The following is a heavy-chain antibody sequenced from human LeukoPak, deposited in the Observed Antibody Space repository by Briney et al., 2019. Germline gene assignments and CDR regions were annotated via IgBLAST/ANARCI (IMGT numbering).Heavy chain of an antibody. CDR3: AREDCSGTSCFPDY. D-gene: IGHD2-2*01. Sequence: GGSLRLSCAASGFTFSDYYMSWIRQAPGKGLEWVSYISGSSSYTNYADSVKGRFTISRDNAKNSLYLQMNSLRAEDTAVYYCAREDCSGTSCFPDYWGQGTLVTVSS. CDR2: ISGSSSYT. V-gene: IGHV3-11*06. CDR1: GFTFSDYY. J-gene: IGHJ4*02.